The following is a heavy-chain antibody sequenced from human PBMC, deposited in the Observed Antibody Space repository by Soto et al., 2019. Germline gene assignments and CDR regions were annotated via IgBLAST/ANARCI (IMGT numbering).Heavy chain of an antibody. CDR3: TRDWPQLLATTFGHFDY. D-gene: IGHD1-26*01. CDR1: GFTFSSYW. J-gene: IGHJ4*02. V-gene: IGHV3-7*01. CDR2: IKYDGSEK. Sequence: PGGSLRLSCAVSGFTFSSYWMSWVRQAPGKGLEWVANIKYDGSEKYYVGSVKGRFTISRDNAENSVYLQMNGLKVEDTAVYYCTRDWPQLLATTFGHFDYWGQGIMVTVPQ.